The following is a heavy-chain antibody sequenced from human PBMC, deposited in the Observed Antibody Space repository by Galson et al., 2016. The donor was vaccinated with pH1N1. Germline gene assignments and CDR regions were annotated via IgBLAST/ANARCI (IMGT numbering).Heavy chain of an antibody. J-gene: IGHJ4*02. CDR1: GYSIRSGSY. CDR3: ARISDGGNDEGEPYYFDL. Sequence: ETLSLTCTVSGYSIRSGSYRGWVRQSPGKGLEWIASIYHSGSTYSNVALKSRLSISVDTARNKFSLELGSVTAADTAFYYCARISDGGNDEGEPYYFDLWGQGTLVTVSS. CDR2: IYHSGST. V-gene: IGHV4-38-2*02. D-gene: IGHD1-26*01.